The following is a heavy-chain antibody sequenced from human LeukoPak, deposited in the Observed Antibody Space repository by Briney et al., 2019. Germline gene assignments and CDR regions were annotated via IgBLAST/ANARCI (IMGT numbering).Heavy chain of an antibody. V-gene: IGHV1-18*01. Sequence: GASVKVSCKASGYTFTSYGISWVRQAPGQGLEWMGWISAYNGNTNYAPKLQGRVTMTTDTSTSTAYMELRSLRSEDTAVYYCAREGSNYYGSGRGFDYWAREPWSPSPQ. CDR3: AREGSNYYGSGRGFDY. CDR1: GYTFTSYG. D-gene: IGHD3-10*01. CDR2: ISAYNGNT. J-gene: IGHJ4*02.